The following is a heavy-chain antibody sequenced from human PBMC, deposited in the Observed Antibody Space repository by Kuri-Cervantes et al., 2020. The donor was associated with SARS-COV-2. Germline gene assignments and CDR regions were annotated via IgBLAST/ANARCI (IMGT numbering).Heavy chain of an antibody. Sequence: ASVKVSCKASGYTFTSYDINWVRQATGQGLEWMGWMNPNSGNTGYAQKFQGRVTITADKSTSTAYMELSSLRSEDTAVYYCAYYSNYVHPYYYYGMDVWGQGTTVTVSS. CDR1: GYTFTSYD. V-gene: IGHV1-8*01. CDR2: MNPNSGNT. D-gene: IGHD4-11*01. CDR3: AYYSNYVHPYYYYGMDV. J-gene: IGHJ6*02.